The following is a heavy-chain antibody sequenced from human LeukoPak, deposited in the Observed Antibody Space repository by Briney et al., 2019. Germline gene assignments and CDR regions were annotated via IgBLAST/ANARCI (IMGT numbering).Heavy chain of an antibody. CDR2: ISSSSSYI. Sequence: GGSLRLSCAASGFTFSSYSMNWVRQAPGKGLEWVSSISSSSSYIYYADSVKGRFTISRDNSKNTLYLQMNSLRAEDTAVYYCARDPRYAIAAAGNDYWGQGTLVTVSS. CDR3: ARDPRYAIAAAGNDY. V-gene: IGHV3-21*01. D-gene: IGHD6-13*01. J-gene: IGHJ4*02. CDR1: GFTFSSYS.